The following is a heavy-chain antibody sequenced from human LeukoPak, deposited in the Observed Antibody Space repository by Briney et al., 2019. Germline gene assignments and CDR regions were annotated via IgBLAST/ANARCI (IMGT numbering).Heavy chain of an antibody. CDR3: AKDGTTETTNYYYAMDV. CDR1: GFTFSDYS. V-gene: IGHV3-48*04. CDR2: ISTSGSRT. J-gene: IGHJ6*02. D-gene: IGHD4-17*01. Sequence: PGGSLRLSCEVSGFTFSDYSMNWVRQAPGKGLEWVSYISTSGSRTYYAESVKGRFTISRDDAKNSLYLQMNSLRAEDTATYYCAKDGTTETTNYYYAMDVWGQGTTVTVSS.